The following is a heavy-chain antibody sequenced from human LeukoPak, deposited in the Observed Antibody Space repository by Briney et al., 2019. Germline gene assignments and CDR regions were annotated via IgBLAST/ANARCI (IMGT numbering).Heavy chain of an antibody. D-gene: IGHD3-10*01. Sequence: GGSLRLSCAASGFTFSSYAMSWVRQAPGKGLEWVSAISGSGGSTHYADSVKGRFTISRDNSKNTLYLQMNSLRAEDTAVYYCASTTGSYYYTYYYYYGMDVWGQGTTVTVSS. V-gene: IGHV3-23*01. J-gene: IGHJ6*02. CDR3: ASTTGSYYYTYYYYYGMDV. CDR2: ISGSGGST. CDR1: GFTFSSYA.